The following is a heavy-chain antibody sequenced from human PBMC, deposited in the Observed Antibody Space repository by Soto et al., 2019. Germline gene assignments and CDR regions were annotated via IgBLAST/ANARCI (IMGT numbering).Heavy chain of an antibody. D-gene: IGHD3-3*01. J-gene: IGHJ5*02. CDR3: ARHKAIRFLEWSLSGLNWFDP. CDR1: GYSFTSYW. CDR2: IDPSDSYT. V-gene: IGHV5-10-1*01. Sequence: PGESLKISCKGSGYSFTSYWISWVRQMPGKGLEWMGRIDPSDSYTNYSPSFQGHVTISADKSISTAYLQWSSLKASDTAMYYCARHKAIRFLEWSLSGLNWFDPWGQGTLVTVSS.